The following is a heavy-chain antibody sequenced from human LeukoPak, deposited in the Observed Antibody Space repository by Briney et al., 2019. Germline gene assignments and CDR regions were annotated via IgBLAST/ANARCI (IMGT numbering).Heavy chain of an antibody. CDR3: VREYSGGYFDY. D-gene: IGHD2-8*02. Sequence: ASVKIACKSFGFTFTNYLLHWVRQAPGQGLEWVGRIAPSVDNTNYAQKFRGRVTMTRDTSTSTVYMELSSLRSDDTAIYYCVREYSGGYFDYWGQGTLVTVSS. CDR1: GFTFTNYL. J-gene: IGHJ4*02. V-gene: IGHV1-46*01. CDR2: IAPSVDNT.